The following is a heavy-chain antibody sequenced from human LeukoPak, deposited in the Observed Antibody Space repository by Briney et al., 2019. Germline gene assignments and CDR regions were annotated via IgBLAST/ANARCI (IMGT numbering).Heavy chain of an antibody. Sequence: ASVKVSCKASGYTFTGYYMHWVRQAPGQGLEWMGWINPDSGGTNYAQKFQGRVTMTRDTSISTAYMELSRLRSDDTAVYYCARDRITYYYDSSGYYNFDYWGQGTLVTVSS. CDR2: INPDSGGT. CDR3: ARDRITYYYDSSGYYNFDY. D-gene: IGHD3-22*01. J-gene: IGHJ4*02. CDR1: GYTFTGYY. V-gene: IGHV1-2*02.